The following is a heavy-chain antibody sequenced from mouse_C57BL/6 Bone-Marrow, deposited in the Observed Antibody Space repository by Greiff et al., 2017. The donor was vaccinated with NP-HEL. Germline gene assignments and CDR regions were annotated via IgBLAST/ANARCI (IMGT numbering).Heavy chain of an antibody. D-gene: IGHD2-3*01. CDR1: GFTFSSYA. Sequence: EVKLVESGGGLVKPGGSLKLSCAASGFTFSSYAMSWVRQTPEKRLEWVATISDGGSYTYYPDNVKGRFTISRDNAKNNLYLQMSHLKSEDTAMYYCARDIDEGYLYYFDYWGQGTTLTVSS. V-gene: IGHV5-4*01. J-gene: IGHJ2*01. CDR2: ISDGGSYT. CDR3: ARDIDEGYLYYFDY.